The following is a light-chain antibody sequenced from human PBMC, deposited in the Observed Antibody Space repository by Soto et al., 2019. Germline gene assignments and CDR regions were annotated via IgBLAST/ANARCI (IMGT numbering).Light chain of an antibody. Sequence: EIVLTQSPGTLSLSPGERATLSCRASQSVSSSYLACYQQKPGQAPRLLIYGASSRATGIPERFSGSGSGTDFTLTISRLEPEDFAVYYCQQYGSSPVTFGQGTKVDIK. V-gene: IGKV3-20*01. CDR3: QQYGSSPVT. CDR1: QSVSSSY. CDR2: GAS. J-gene: IGKJ1*01.